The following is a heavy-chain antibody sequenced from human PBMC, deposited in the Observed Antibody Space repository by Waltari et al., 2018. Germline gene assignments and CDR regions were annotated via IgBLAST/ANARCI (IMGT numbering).Heavy chain of an antibody. J-gene: IGHJ5*02. CDR1: GYTFTSNG. CDR2: TRAYKGNT. CDR3: ARGYCSSTSCYGDP. Sequence: QVQLVKSGAAVKKPGAGVKVSCKASGYTFTSNGISWVRQDPGKGLECMGWTRAYKGNTNYAQKLQGRVTMTTDTSTSTAYMELRSLRSDDTAVYYCARGYCSSTSCYGDPWGQGTLVTVSS. V-gene: IGHV1-18*01. D-gene: IGHD2-2*01.